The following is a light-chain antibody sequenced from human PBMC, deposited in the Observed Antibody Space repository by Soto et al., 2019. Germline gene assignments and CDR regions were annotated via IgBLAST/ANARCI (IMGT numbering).Light chain of an antibody. J-gene: IGKJ5*01. CDR2: AAS. V-gene: IGKV1-9*01. CDR1: QGISSY. CDR3: QQLNSYPRIT. Sequence: DIQLTQSPSFLSASGGDRVTITCRASQGISSYLAWYQQKPGKAPKLLIYAASTLQSGVPSRFSGSGSGTEFTLTISSLQPEDFATYYCQQLNSYPRITFGQGTRLEIK.